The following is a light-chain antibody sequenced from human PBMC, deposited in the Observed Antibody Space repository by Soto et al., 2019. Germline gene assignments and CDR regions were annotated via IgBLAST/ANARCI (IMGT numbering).Light chain of an antibody. CDR3: QQYNNLPRQFT. Sequence: EIVMTQSPATLSVSPGERATLSCRASQSVSSNLAWYQQKPGQAPRLLIYGASTRDTGIPARFSGSGSGTEFTLTISSLQSEDFALYYCQQYNNLPRQFTFRHGTKVDI. CDR2: GAS. CDR1: QSVSSN. V-gene: IGKV3D-15*01. J-gene: IGKJ3*01.